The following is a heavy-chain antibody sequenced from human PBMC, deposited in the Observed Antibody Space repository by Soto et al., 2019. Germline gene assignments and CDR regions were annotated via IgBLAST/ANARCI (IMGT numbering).Heavy chain of an antibody. CDR2: MYNTGST. CDR1: GGSISGYY. Sequence: SETLSLTCTGSGGSISGYYWSWIRQPPGKGLEWIGYMYNTGSTGYNPSFKSRVTISVDTSKNQFSLKLNSVTAADTAVYYCARDLWGYCGTDCYPLDVWGQGTTVT. J-gene: IGHJ6*02. V-gene: IGHV4-59*01. D-gene: IGHD2-21*02. CDR3: ARDLWGYCGTDCYPLDV.